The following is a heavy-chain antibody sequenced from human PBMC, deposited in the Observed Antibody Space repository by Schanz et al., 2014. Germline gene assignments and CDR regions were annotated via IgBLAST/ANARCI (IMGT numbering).Heavy chain of an antibody. CDR1: GYTFSSHY. CDR2: INPSGGST. Sequence: QVQLVQSGAEVKKPGASVTVSCKASGYTFSSHYMHWVRQAPGQGLEWMGVINPSGGSTTYAQQFQGRVTMIRDTSTSTVYMELSSLRSEDTAVYYCARETMIRGVIISRFDPWGQGTLVTVSS. D-gene: IGHD3-10*01. J-gene: IGHJ5*02. V-gene: IGHV1-46*01. CDR3: ARETMIRGVIISRFDP.